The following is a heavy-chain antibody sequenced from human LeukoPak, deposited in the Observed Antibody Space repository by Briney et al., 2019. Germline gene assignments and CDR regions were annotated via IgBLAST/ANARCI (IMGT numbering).Heavy chain of an antibody. CDR1: GFTFGDYA. CDR2: IRSKAYGGTT. Sequence: GGSLRLSCTASGFTFGDYAMSWVRQAPGKGLEWVGFIRSKAYGGTTEYAASVKGRFTISRDDSKSIAYLQMNSLKTEDTAVYYCTGHLTGGYYYYYYMDVWGKGTTVTISS. D-gene: IGHD3-9*01. V-gene: IGHV3-49*04. J-gene: IGHJ6*03. CDR3: TGHLTGGYYYYYYMDV.